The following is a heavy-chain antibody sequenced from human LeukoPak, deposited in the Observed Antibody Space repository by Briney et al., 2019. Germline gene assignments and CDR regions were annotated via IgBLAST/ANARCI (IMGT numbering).Heavy chain of an antibody. D-gene: IGHD3-3*01. CDR2: LYTGGYT. CDR1: GFTVTGNY. V-gene: IGHV3-53*04. J-gene: IGHJ6*02. CDR3: ARESSIFGYYYGMDV. Sequence: GGSLRLSCAASGFTVTGNYMNWVRPAPGKGLGRVSVLYTGGYTYYADSVKGRFTISRHISENTVYLQMTSLRADDTAVYFCARESSIFGYYYGMDVWGQGTTVTVSS.